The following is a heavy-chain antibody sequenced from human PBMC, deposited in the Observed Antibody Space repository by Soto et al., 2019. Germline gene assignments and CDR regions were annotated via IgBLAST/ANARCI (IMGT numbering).Heavy chain of an antibody. CDR1: GGSISSYY. D-gene: IGHD3-22*01. Sequence: SETLSLTCTVSGGSISSYYWSWIRQPPGKGLEWIGYIYHSGSTNYNPSLKSRVTISVDTSKNQFSLKLSSVTAADTAVYYCARVTSRLYYDSSGYRRSVHFDYWGQGTLVTVSS. V-gene: IGHV4-59*01. CDR3: ARVTSRLYYDSSGYRRSVHFDY. J-gene: IGHJ4*02. CDR2: IYHSGST.